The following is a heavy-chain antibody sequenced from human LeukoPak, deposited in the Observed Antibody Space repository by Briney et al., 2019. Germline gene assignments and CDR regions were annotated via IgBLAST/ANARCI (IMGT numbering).Heavy chain of an antibody. Sequence: GGYLRRSCAASGFTFSSYAMSWVRQAPGKGLEWVSAISGSGGSTYYADSVKGRFTISRDNAKNSLYLQMNSLRAEDTAVYYCARSLMAGSSTSCYDYWGQGTLVTVSS. V-gene: IGHV3-23*01. CDR3: ARSLMAGSSTSCYDY. J-gene: IGHJ4*02. CDR2: ISGSGGST. D-gene: IGHD2-2*01. CDR1: GFTFSSYA.